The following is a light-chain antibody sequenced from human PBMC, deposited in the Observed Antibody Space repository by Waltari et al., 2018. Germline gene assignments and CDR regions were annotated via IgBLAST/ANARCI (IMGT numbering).Light chain of an antibody. CDR3: CSYAGRDTWA. CDR2: DVS. V-gene: IGLV2-11*01. CDR1: SSDVGGYDY. J-gene: IGLJ3*02. Sequence: QSALTQPRSVSGSPGHSVTISCTGTSSDVGGYDYVSWYQQYPGKAPKLVIYDVSKRPSGVPDRFSGSKSGNTASLTISGLQAEDEADYNCCSYAGRDTWAFGGGTKLTVL.